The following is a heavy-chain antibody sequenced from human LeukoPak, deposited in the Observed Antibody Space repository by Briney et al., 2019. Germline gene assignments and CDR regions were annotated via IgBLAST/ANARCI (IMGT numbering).Heavy chain of an antibody. J-gene: IGHJ3*02. CDR2: IIPIFGTA. CDR3: AREPLRQQWLVDAFDI. V-gene: IGHV1-69*05. CDR1: GGTFSSYA. D-gene: IGHD6-19*01. Sequence: SVKVSCKASGGTFSSYAISWVRQAPGQGLEWMGRIIPIFGTANYAQKFQGRVTITTDDSTSTAYMELSSLRSEDTAVYYCAREPLRQQWLVDAFDIWGQGTMVTVSS.